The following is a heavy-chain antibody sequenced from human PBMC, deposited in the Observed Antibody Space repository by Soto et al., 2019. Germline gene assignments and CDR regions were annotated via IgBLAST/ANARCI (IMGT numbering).Heavy chain of an antibody. V-gene: IGHV6-1*01. D-gene: IGHD3-22*01. CDR3: ARGVYYDTNGYFHFDY. CDR2: TYYRSKWYN. Sequence: TLSLTCAISGDSVSSNSAAWSWIRQSPSRGLEWLGRTYYRSKWYNDYAVSVKSRITINPDTSKNQFSLQLNSVTPEDTAVYYCARGVYYDTNGYFHFDYWGQGTLVTSPQ. J-gene: IGHJ4*02. CDR1: GDSVSSNSAA.